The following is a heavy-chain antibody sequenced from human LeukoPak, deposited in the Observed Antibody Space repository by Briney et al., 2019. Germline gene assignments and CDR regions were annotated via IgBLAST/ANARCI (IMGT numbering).Heavy chain of an antibody. CDR2: INHSGST. Sequence: PSETLSLTCAVYGGSFSGYYWSWIRQPPGKGLEWIGEINHSGSTNYNPSLKSRVTISVDTSKNQFSLKLSSVTAADTAVYYCARGFSIGVPSPYYYYYMDVWGKGTTVTVSS. CDR1: GGSFSGYY. CDR3: ARGFSIGVPSPYYYYYMDV. D-gene: IGHD3-10*01. J-gene: IGHJ6*03. V-gene: IGHV4-34*01.